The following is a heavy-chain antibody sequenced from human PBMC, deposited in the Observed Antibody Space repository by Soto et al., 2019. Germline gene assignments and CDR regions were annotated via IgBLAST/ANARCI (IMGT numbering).Heavy chain of an antibody. CDR3: ARAGRGYCSGGSCYSGRHGMDV. V-gene: IGHV4-4*02. Sequence: QVQLQESGPGLVKPSGTLSLTCAVSGGSISSSNWWSWVRQPPGKGLEWIGEIYHSGSTNYNPSLKRRVTIAVDKSKNQFSLKRSSVTAADTAVYYCARAGRGYCSGGSCYSGRHGMDVWGQGTTVTVSS. CDR1: GGSISSSNW. D-gene: IGHD2-15*01. J-gene: IGHJ6*02. CDR2: IYHSGST.